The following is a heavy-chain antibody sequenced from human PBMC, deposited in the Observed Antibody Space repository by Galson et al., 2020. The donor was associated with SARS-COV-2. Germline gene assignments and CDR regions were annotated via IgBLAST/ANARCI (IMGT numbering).Heavy chain of an antibody. J-gene: IGHJ5*02. Sequence: ASVKVSCKASGYSFINYGVSWVRQAPGQGLEWMEWISANNGNTNYAQKLQGRLTMTTDTSTSTAYMELRSLRSDDTAVYYCARDGPETAVLDFDNWFDNWGQGTPVTVSS. CDR1: GYSFINYG. CDR2: ISANNGNT. V-gene: IGHV1-18*01. D-gene: IGHD2-2*01. CDR3: ARDGPETAVLDFDNWFDN.